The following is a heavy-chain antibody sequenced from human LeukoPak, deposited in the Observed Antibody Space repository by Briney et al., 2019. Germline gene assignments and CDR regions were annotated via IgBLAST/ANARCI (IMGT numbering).Heavy chain of an antibody. CDR2: ISGSGGST. J-gene: IGHJ4*02. D-gene: IGHD3-9*01. CDR3: AKPLWGDDILTGSWGIDY. V-gene: IGHV3-23*01. CDR1: GFTFSSYA. Sequence: GGSLRLSCAASGFTFSSYAMSWVRQAPGKGLEWVSAISGSGGSTYYADSVKGRFTISRDNSKNTLYLQMNSLRAEDTAVYYCAKPLWGDDILTGSWGIDYWGQGTLVTVSS.